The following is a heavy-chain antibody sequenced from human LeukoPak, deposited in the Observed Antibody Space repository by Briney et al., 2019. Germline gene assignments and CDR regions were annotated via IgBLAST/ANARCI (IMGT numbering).Heavy chain of an antibody. CDR3: SRIKYGGNSGYHFDY. J-gene: IGHJ4*02. CDR1: GFNFNYFA. V-gene: IGHV3-23*01. Sequence: PGGSLRLSCSASGFNFNYFAMSWIRQAPGKRLEWVSTIGDSGSGGSYADSVRGRFTISRDNSKKIVYLQMHSLRVDDSAVYYCSRIKYGGNSGYHFDYWGQGTLVTVSS. D-gene: IGHD4-23*01. CDR2: IGDSGSGG.